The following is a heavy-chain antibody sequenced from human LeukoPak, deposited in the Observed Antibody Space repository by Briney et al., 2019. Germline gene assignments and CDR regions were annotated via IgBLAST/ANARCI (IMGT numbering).Heavy chain of an antibody. J-gene: IGHJ4*02. V-gene: IGHV4-39*07. CDR3: SSGYDLSYFDY. D-gene: IGHD3-3*01. CDR1: GGSISSSSYY. Sequence: SETLSLTCTVSGGSISSSSYYWGWIRQPPGKGLEWIGSIYYSGSTYYSPSLKSRVTISVDTSKDQFSLKLSSVTAADTAVYYCSSGYDLSYFDYWGQGTLVTVSS. CDR2: IYYSGST.